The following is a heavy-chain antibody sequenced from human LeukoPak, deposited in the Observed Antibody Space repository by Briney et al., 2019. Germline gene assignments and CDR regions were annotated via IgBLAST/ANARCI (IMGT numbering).Heavy chain of an antibody. J-gene: IGHJ5*02. V-gene: IGHV4-39*07. CDR1: GGSISSSSYY. D-gene: IGHD6-13*01. CDR2: IYYSGST. Sequence: PSETLSLTCTVSGGSISSSSYYWGWIRQPPGKGLEWIGSIYYSGSTYYNPSLKSRVTISVDTSKNQFSLKLSSVTAADTAVYYCPRVRYILSSRWSYNWFDPWGQGTLVPVSS. CDR3: PRVRYILSSRWSYNWFDP.